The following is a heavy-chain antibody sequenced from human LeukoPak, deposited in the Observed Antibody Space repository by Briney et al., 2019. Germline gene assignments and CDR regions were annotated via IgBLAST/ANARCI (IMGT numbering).Heavy chain of an antibody. V-gene: IGHV3-30*02. Sequence: GGSLRLSCAASGFTFRNYGMHWVRPATGKGLEWVSFIWSDGNNRFYADSVKGRFTISRDNSKNMLYLQMDSLRPEDTAVYYCAKDPGASVSGFHMDVWGKGTTVIVSS. J-gene: IGHJ6*03. CDR2: IWSDGNNR. CDR3: AKDPGASVSGFHMDV. CDR1: GFTFRNYG. D-gene: IGHD2-8*02.